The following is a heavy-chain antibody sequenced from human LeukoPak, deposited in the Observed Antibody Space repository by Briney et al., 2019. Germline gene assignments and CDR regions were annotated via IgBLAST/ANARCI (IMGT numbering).Heavy chain of an antibody. J-gene: IGHJ3*02. Sequence: PGGSLRLSCAASGFTFSSYSMNWVRQAPGKGLEWVSSISSSSSYIYYADSVKGRFTISRDNAKNSLYLQMNSLRAEDTAVYYCAKGGFLEWLSRPNSDAFDIWGQGTMVTVSS. V-gene: IGHV3-21*01. CDR1: GFTFSSYS. CDR3: AKGGFLEWLSRPNSDAFDI. D-gene: IGHD3-3*01. CDR2: ISSSSSYI.